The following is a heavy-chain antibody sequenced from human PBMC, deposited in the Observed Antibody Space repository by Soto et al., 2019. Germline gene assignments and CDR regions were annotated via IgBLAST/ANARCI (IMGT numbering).Heavy chain of an antibody. J-gene: IGHJ4*02. D-gene: IGHD3-16*01. V-gene: IGHV3-74*01. CDR1: GFTFSNYW. CDR2: INTDGSTT. CDR3: ARDLGGYASH. Sequence: EVQLVESGGGLVQPGGSLRLSCAASGFTFSNYWMHWVRQAPGKGPVWVSRINTDGSTTNYADSVKGRFTISRDNAKNTLYRQTNRRGAEDTSVYYCARDLGGYASHWGQGTLVTVSS.